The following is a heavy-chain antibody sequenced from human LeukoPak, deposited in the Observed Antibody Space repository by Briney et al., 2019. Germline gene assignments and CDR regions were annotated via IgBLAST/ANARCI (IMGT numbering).Heavy chain of an antibody. Sequence: PSETLSLTCTVSGGSISSSSYYWGWIRQPPGKGLEWIGSIYYSGSTYYNPSLKSRVTISVDTSKNQFSLKLSSVTAADTAVYYCARLGGQLWAIDYWGQGTLVTVSS. CDR3: ARLGGQLWAIDY. CDR1: GGSISSSSYY. J-gene: IGHJ4*02. D-gene: IGHD6-13*01. CDR2: IYYSGST. V-gene: IGHV4-39*07.